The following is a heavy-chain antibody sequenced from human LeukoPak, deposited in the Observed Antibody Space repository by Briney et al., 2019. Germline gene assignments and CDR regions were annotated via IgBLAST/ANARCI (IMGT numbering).Heavy chain of an antibody. V-gene: IGHV4-34*01. CDR3: ARVPTRRSDGSGSYYRRLGPNWFDP. CDR2: INHSGST. J-gene: IGHJ5*02. D-gene: IGHD3-10*01. CDR1: GGSFSGYY. Sequence: SETLSLTCAVYGGSFSGYYWSWIRQPPGKGLEWIGEINHSGSTNYNPSLKSRVTISVDTSKNQFSLKLSSVTAADTAVYYCARVPTRRSDGSGSYYRRLGPNWFDPWGQGTLVTVSS.